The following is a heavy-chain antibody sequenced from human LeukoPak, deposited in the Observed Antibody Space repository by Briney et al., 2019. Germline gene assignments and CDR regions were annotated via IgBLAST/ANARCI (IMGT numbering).Heavy chain of an antibody. CDR1: GYTFTSYG. J-gene: IGHJ3*02. CDR2: ISAYNGNT. D-gene: IGHD1-14*01. Sequence: ASVKVSGKASGYTFTSYGISWVRQAPGQGLEWMGWISAYNGNTNYAQKLQGRVTMTTDTSTSTAYMELRSLRSDDTAVYYCARDPDSRGAFDIWGQGTMVTVSS. CDR3: ARDPDSRGAFDI. V-gene: IGHV1-18*04.